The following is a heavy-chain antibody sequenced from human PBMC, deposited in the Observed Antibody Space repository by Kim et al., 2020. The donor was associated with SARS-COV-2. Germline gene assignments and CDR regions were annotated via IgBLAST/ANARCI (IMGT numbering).Heavy chain of an antibody. V-gene: IGHV3-23*01. D-gene: IGHD3-22*01. CDR3: AKVGDYYDSSGYYSTAGNYFDY. Sequence: GGSLRLSCAASGFTFSSYAMSWVRQAPGKGLEWVSAISGSGGSTYYADSVKGRFTISRDNSKNTLYLQMNSLRAEDTAVYYCAKVGDYYDSSGYYSTAGNYFDYWGQGTLVTVSS. J-gene: IGHJ4*02. CDR1: GFTFSSYA. CDR2: ISGSGGST.